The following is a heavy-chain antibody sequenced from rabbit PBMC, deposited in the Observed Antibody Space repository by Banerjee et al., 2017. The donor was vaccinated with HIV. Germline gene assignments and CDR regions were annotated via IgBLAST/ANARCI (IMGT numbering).Heavy chain of an antibody. CDR3: ARGDYVGVGYSSYFKL. J-gene: IGHJ4*01. V-gene: IGHV1S40*01. D-gene: IGHD8-1*01. CDR1: GIDFSSYYH. CDR2: IGAGIIGST. Sequence: QSLEESGGDLVKPGASLTLTCTASGIDFSSYYHMCWVRQAPGKGLEWIACIGAGIIGSTWYASWAKGRFTISKTSSTTVTLQMTSLSAADTATYFCARGDYVGVGYSSYFKLWGQGTLVTVS.